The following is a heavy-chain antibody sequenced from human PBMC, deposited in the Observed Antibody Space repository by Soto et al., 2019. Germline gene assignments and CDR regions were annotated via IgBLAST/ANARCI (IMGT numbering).Heavy chain of an antibody. Sequence: GGSLRLSCAASGFTFSSYWMSWVRQAPGKGLEWVANIKQDGSEKYYVDSVKGRFTISRDNAKNSLYLQMNSLRAEDTAVYYCARVPASYYYYMDVWGKGTTVTVSS. J-gene: IGHJ6*03. V-gene: IGHV3-7*01. CDR3: ARVPASYYYYMDV. CDR1: GFTFSSYW. CDR2: IKQDGSEK.